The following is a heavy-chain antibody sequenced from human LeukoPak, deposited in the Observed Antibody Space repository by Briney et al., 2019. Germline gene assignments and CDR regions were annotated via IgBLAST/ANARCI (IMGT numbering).Heavy chain of an antibody. D-gene: IGHD6-13*01. CDR2: ISTYKGTT. V-gene: IGHV1-18*04. CDR3: ARYSSSWYHYMDV. CDR1: GYTFTTYG. Sequence: ASVKVSCKAIGYTFTTYGIAWVRQAPGQGLEWMGWISTYKGTTHYTQQFQGRVAMTTDTSTSAAYMELRSLRSDDTAVYYCARYSSSWYHYMDVWGKGTTVTVSS. J-gene: IGHJ6*03.